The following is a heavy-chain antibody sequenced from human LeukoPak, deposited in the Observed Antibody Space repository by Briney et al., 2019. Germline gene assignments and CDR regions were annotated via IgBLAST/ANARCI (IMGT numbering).Heavy chain of an antibody. D-gene: IGHD6-19*01. CDR3: AKHSSGWFGSRRDFDY. CDR1: GFTFRSYG. CDR2: LSGDGYST. J-gene: IGHJ4*02. V-gene: IGHV3-23*01. Sequence: GGSLRLSCTASGFTFRSYGMTWVRQAPGKGLEWVSGLSGDGYSTYYADSVEGRFTISRDNSKNTLYLQMNSLRADDTAEYYCAKHSSGWFGSRRDFDYWGQGTLVTVSS.